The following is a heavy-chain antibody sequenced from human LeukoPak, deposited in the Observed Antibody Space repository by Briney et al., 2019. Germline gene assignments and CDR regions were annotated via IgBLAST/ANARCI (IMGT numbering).Heavy chain of an antibody. CDR1: GGSISTYS. V-gene: IGHV4-59*08. CDR3: ASAMTTVTTQWFDP. J-gene: IGHJ5*02. Sequence: SETLSLTCTVSGGSISTYSWTWIRQPPGKGLEWIGNIYYSGSTNYNPSLKSRVTISIDTSKNQFSLKLSSVTAADTAVYYCASAMTTVTTQWFDPWGQGTLVTVSS. D-gene: IGHD4-17*01. CDR2: IYYSGST.